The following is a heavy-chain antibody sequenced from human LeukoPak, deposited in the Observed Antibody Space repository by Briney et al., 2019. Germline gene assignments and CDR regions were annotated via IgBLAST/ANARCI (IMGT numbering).Heavy chain of an antibody. V-gene: IGHV3-21*01. J-gene: IGHJ4*02. CDR1: GFTFSSYS. Sequence: GGSLRLSCAASGFTFSSYSMNWVRQAPGKGLEWVSSISSSSSYIYYAGSVKGRFTISRDNAKTSLYLQMNSLRAEDTAVYYGAREKTYIYGFDYWGQGTLVTVSS. D-gene: IGHD5-18*01. CDR3: AREKTYIYGFDY. CDR2: ISSSSSYI.